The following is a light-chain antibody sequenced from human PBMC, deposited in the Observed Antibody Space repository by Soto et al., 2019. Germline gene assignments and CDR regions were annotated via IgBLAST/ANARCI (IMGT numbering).Light chain of an antibody. CDR2: DVS. Sequence: QSVLTQPASVSGSPGQSITISCTGISSDVGGYTYVSWYQQYPGKAPKLMTYDVSRRPSGVSYRFSGSKSGNTASLTISGLQAEDEADYYCSSYTSSSTIFGGGTKLTVL. CDR1: SSDVGGYTY. J-gene: IGLJ2*01. CDR3: SSYTSSSTI. V-gene: IGLV2-14*03.